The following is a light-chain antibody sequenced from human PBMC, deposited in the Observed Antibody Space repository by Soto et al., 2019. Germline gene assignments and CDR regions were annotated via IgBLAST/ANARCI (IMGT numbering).Light chain of an antibody. J-gene: IGKJ5*01. CDR1: QSVITNY. CDR2: AAS. V-gene: IGKV3D-20*02. CDR3: QQRHMRPNT. Sequence: GVTQSPGTVSLSPGERATLYCRASQSVITNYLAWYRQKPGQAPRLLIYAASSRATGIPPRFSGSGSGTDFTLTISILEPEDSAVYYCQQRHMRPNTFGQGTRLEIK.